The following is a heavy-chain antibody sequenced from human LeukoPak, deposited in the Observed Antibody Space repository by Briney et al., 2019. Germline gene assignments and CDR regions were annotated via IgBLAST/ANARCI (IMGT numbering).Heavy chain of an antibody. CDR2: IIPIFGTA. V-gene: IGHV1-69*13. Sequence: SVKVSCKASGGTFSSYAISWVRQAPGQGLEWMGGIIPIFGTANYAQKFQGRVTITADESTSTAYMELSSLGSEDTAVYYCAHRIVVPAARTDAFDIWGQGTMVTVSS. CDR3: AHRIVVPAARTDAFDI. CDR1: GGTFSSYA. J-gene: IGHJ3*02. D-gene: IGHD2-2*01.